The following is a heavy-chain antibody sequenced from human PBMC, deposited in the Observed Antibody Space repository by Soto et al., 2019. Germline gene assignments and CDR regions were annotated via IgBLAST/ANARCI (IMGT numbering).Heavy chain of an antibody. J-gene: IGHJ4*02. V-gene: IGHV4-59*01. CDR1: GGSISSYY. CDR2: IYYSGST. CDR3: ARGDYDFWSGLDY. Sequence: PSDTLSLTCTVSGGSISSYYWSWIRQPPGKGLEWIGYIYYSGSTNYNPSLKSRVTISVDTSKNQFSLKLSSVTAADTAVYYCARGDYDFWSGLDYWGQGTLVTVSS. D-gene: IGHD3-3*01.